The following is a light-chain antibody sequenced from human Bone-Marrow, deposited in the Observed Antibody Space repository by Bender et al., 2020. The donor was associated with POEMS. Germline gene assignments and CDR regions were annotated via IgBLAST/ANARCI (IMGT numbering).Light chain of an antibody. Sequence: QSALTQPASVSGSPGQSITLSCTGTSSDVGNYNLVSWYQQHPGKAPRLMIYEVNKRPSGVSDRFSGSKSGNTASLTISGLQAEDEADYYCCSYAGSSTLMFGGGTKVTVL. V-gene: IGLV2-23*02. J-gene: IGLJ3*02. CDR1: SSDVGNYNL. CDR3: CSYAGSSTLM. CDR2: EVN.